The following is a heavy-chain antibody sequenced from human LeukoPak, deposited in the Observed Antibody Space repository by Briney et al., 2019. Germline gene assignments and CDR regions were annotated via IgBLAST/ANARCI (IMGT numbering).Heavy chain of an antibody. Sequence: PGGSLRLSCAASGFTFSSYNMNWVRQAPGKGLEWVSDIRSSGSTIYFADSVKGRFTISRDNAKNSLYLQMNSLRDEDTAVYYCARLEYYYVSGNYYKLFDFWGQRTLVTVCS. J-gene: IGHJ4*03. CDR2: IRSSGSTI. V-gene: IGHV3-48*02. CDR3: ARLEYYYVSGNYYKLFDF. D-gene: IGHD3-10*01. CDR1: GFTFSSYN.